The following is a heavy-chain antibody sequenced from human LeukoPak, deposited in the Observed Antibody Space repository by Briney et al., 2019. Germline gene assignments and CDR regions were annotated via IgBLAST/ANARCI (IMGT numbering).Heavy chain of an antibody. J-gene: IGHJ5*02. V-gene: IGHV4-39*07. CDR3: ARGRRRMTMYNWFDP. D-gene: IGHD1-14*01. CDR2: IYYSGST. Sequence: PSETLSLTCTVSGGSISSSSYYWGWIRQPPGKGLEWIGSIYYSGSTYYNPSLKSRVTISVDTSKNQFSLKLSSVTAADTAVYYCARGRRRMTMYNWFDPWGQGTLVTVSS. CDR1: GGSISSSSYY.